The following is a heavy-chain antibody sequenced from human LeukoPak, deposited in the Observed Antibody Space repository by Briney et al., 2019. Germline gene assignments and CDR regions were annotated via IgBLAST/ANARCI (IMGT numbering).Heavy chain of an antibody. CDR2: IKEEGSEK. V-gene: IGHV3-7*01. D-gene: IGHD5-18*01. Sequence: PGGSLRLSCAPAALTLRRYSMNWVRQAPGKGLEWVANIKEEGSEKYYVDPVKCRFTISRDNATNSLYLQMDSLRAEDTALYYCSRRLPEGGYRYGQPAQDSWGQGTLVTASS. CDR1: ALTLRRYS. CDR3: SRRLPEGGYRYGQPAQDS. J-gene: IGHJ4*02.